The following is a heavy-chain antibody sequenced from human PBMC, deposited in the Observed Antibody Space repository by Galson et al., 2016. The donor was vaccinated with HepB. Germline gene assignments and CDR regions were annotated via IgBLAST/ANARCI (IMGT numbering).Heavy chain of an antibody. V-gene: IGHV4-39*01. J-gene: IGHJ3*02. CDR3: ARSDYDILTGSGKDAFDI. CDR1: GGSISSSSYS. CDR2: MYYNGST. D-gene: IGHD3-9*01. Sequence: SETLSLTCTVSGGSISSSSYSWGWIRQPPGKGLEWIGSMYYNGSTYYTPSLKSRITIFVDMSKNQFSLELRSVTAADTAVYYCARSDYDILTGSGKDAFDIWGQGTMVTVSS.